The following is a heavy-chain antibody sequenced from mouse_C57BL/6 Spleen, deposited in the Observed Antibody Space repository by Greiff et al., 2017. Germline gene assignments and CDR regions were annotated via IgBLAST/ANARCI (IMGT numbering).Heavy chain of an antibody. CDR3: ARRYGSSYGYFDY. J-gene: IGHJ2*01. CDR1: GYTFTSYW. V-gene: IGHV1-61*01. Sequence: QVQLQQPGAELVRPGSSVKLSCKASGYTFTSYWMDWVKQRPGQGLEWIGNIYPSDSETHYNQKFKDKATLTVDKSSSTAYMQRSSLTSEDSAVYYCARRYGSSYGYFDYWGQGTTLTVSS. D-gene: IGHD1-1*01. CDR2: IYPSDSET.